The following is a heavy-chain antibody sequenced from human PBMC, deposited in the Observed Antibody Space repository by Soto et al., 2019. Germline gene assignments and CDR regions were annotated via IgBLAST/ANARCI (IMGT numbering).Heavy chain of an antibody. CDR1: GDSVSSNSAA. CDR3: AREYCSGGSCSSAEYFQH. V-gene: IGHV6-1*01. Sequence: SQTLSLTCAISGDSVSSNSAAWNWIRQSPSRGLEWLGRTYYRSKWYNDYAVSVKSRITINPDTSKNQFSLQLNSVTPEDTAVYYCAREYCSGGSCSSAEYFQHWGQGTLVTVS. CDR2: TYYRSKWYN. D-gene: IGHD2-15*01. J-gene: IGHJ1*01.